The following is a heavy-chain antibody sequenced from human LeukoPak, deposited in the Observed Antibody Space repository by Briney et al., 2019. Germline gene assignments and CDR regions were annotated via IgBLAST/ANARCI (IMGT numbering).Heavy chain of an antibody. V-gene: IGHV1-18*01. CDR1: GYTFTSYG. J-gene: IGHJ5*02. CDR2: ISAYNGNT. CDR3: ARDPLRFGELFGNWFDP. Sequence: GASVKVSCKASGYTFTSYGISWVRQAPGQGLEWMGWISAYNGNTNYAQKLQGRVTMTTDTSTSTAYMELRSLRSDDTAVYYCARDPLRFGELFGNWFDPWGQRTLVTVSS. D-gene: IGHD3-10*01.